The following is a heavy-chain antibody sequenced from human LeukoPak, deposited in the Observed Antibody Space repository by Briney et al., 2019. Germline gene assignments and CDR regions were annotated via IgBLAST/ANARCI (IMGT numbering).Heavy chain of an antibody. Sequence: ASVKVSCKASGGTFSSYAISWVRQASGQGLEWMGGIIPIFGTANYAQKFQGRVTITADKSTSTAYMELSSLRSDDTAVYYCARDGLLWFGELLHPYYFDYWGQGTLVAVSS. J-gene: IGHJ4*02. CDR1: GGTFSSYA. V-gene: IGHV1-69*06. CDR2: IIPIFGTA. CDR3: ARDGLLWFGELLHPYYFDY. D-gene: IGHD3-10*01.